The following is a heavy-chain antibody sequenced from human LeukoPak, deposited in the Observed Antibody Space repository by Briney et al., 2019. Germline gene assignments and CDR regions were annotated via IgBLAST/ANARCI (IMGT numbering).Heavy chain of an antibody. V-gene: IGHV3-15*01. CDR3: TTEGAVRGVACFDY. CDR2: IKSKTDGGTT. CDR1: GFTFSNAW. J-gene: IGHJ4*02. Sequence: PGGSLRLSCAASGFTFSNAWMSWVRQAPGKGLEWVGRIKSKTDGGTTDYAAPVKGRFTISRDDSKNTLYLQMNSLKTEDTAVYYCTTEGAVRGVACFDYWGQGTLVTVSS. D-gene: IGHD3-10*01.